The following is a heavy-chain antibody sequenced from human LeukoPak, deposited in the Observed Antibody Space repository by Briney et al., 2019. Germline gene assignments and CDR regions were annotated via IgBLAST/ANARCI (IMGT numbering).Heavy chain of an antibody. CDR3: AKESSRGRDKDY. CDR2: ISSSSSYI. Sequence: TGGSLRLSCAASGFTFSSYAMSWVRQAPGKGLEWVSSISSSSSYIYYADSVKGRFTISRDNAKNSLYLQMNSLRAEDTAVYYCAKESSRGRDKDYWGQGTLVTVSS. CDR1: GFTFSSYA. V-gene: IGHV3-21*04. J-gene: IGHJ4*02. D-gene: IGHD6-13*01.